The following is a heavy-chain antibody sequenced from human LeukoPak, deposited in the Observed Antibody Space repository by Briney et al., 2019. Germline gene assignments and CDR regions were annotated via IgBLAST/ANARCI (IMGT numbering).Heavy chain of an antibody. D-gene: IGHD2-8*02. J-gene: IGHJ4*02. V-gene: IGHV3-33*01. CDR1: GFTFSSYA. Sequence: GGSLRLSCAASGFTFSSYAMHWVRQAPGKGLEWVAVIWYDGSNKYYADSVKGRFTISRDNSKNTLYLQMNSLRAEDTAVYYCARDFTTENTGNSFDYWGQGTLVTVSS. CDR3: ARDFTTENTGNSFDY. CDR2: IWYDGSNK.